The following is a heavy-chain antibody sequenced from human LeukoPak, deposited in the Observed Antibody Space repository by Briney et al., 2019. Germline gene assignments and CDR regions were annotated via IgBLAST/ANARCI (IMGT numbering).Heavy chain of an antibody. Sequence: PGGSLRLSCAASGFTFSGYAMSWVRQAPGKGLEWVSLISGSGGRTFYADSVKGRFTISRDNSKNTLYLQMNSLRAEATALYYCAKGYDFWSGGIDYWGQGTLVTVSS. CDR1: GFTFSGYA. V-gene: IGHV3-23*01. CDR3: AKGYDFWSGGIDY. D-gene: IGHD3-3*01. CDR2: ISGSGGRT. J-gene: IGHJ4*02.